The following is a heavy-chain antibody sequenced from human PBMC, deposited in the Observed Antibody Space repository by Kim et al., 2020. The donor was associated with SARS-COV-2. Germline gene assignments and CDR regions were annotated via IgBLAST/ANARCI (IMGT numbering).Heavy chain of an antibody. J-gene: IGHJ5*02. D-gene: IGHD2-8*01. CDR3: ASGRGCTNGVCYLGFDP. Sequence: ASVKVSCKASGYTFTSYGISWVRQAPGQGLEWMGWISAYNGNTNYAQKLQGRVTMTTDTSTSTAYMELRSLRSDDTAVYYCASGRGCTNGVCYLGFDPWGQGTLVTVSS. CDR1: GYTFTSYG. V-gene: IGHV1-18*01. CDR2: ISAYNGNT.